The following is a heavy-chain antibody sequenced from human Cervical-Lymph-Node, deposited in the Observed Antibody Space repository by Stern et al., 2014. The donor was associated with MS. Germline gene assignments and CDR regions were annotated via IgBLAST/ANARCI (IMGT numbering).Heavy chain of an antibody. V-gene: IGHV5-51*03. Sequence: VQLVESGAEVKKPGESLKLSCQGSGYSFISYWIAWVRQMPGEGLEWMGIIYPGNSDTRYSPSFQGQVTISADRSINNVYLQWRSLKASDTAIYYCARGRSGYSSAMDVWGQGTTVTVSS. CDR2: IYPGNSDT. CDR1: GYSFISYW. J-gene: IGHJ6*02. CDR3: ARGRSGYSSAMDV. D-gene: IGHD6-19*01.